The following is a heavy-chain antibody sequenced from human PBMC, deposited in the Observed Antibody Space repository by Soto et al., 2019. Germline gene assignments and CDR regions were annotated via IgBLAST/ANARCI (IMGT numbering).Heavy chain of an antibody. CDR3: SGIGQLLLDNWFDP. D-gene: IGHD2-2*01. CDR1: WFSISNARMG. J-gene: IGHJ5*02. Sequence: QVTLKESGPVLVKPTETLTMTCTVSWFSISNARMGVSWIRQPPGKALEWLAHSFSNDEKSYSKSLKRRLAISTDTSKSQLVLTMTNMEPVHTATDYWSGIGQLLLDNWFDPWVQGTLVTVSA. CDR2: SFSNDEK. V-gene: IGHV2-26*01.